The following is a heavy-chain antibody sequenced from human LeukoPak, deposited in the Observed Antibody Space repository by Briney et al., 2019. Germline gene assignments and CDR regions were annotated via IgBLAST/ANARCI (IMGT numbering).Heavy chain of an antibody. CDR1: GFTFDDYA. J-gene: IGHJ3*02. D-gene: IGHD3-10*01. CDR3: AKALDYYGSGSYYNDAFDI. Sequence: GGSLRLSCAASGFTFDDYAMHWVRQAPGKGLEWVAGISRSRGSIGYADSVKGPFTISRDNAQNSLYLQMNSLRAEDTALYYCAKALDYYGSGSYYNDAFDIWGQGTMVTVSS. V-gene: IGHV3-9*01. CDR2: ISRSRGSI.